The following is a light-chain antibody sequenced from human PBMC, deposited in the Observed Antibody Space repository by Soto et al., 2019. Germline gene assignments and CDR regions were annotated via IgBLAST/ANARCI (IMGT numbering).Light chain of an antibody. V-gene: IGKV1-5*01. CDR1: QGIXSW. CDR3: QQYKSDTWT. Sequence: IPLTQSASTLSASVGDSVTITCRASQGIXSWFVCYQQKPGKAPKVLXDYASSLERGGPSRFSGSGSATEFTLTISSLHPDDFATYYCQQYKSDTWTFGQGTKVDIK. CDR2: YAS. J-gene: IGKJ1*01.